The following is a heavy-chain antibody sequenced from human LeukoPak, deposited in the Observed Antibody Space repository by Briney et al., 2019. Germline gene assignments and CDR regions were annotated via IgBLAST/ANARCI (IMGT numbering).Heavy chain of an antibody. CDR3: ARESIPHEGGPKD. Sequence: PGGSLRLSCAVSGITLSNYGMSWVRQAPGKGLEWIGYIYYSGSTNYNPSLKSRVTISVDTSKNQFSLKLSSVTAADTAVYYCARESIPHEGGPKDWGQGTLVTVSS. CDR2: IYYSGST. V-gene: IGHV4-59*01. D-gene: IGHD2-2*02. CDR1: GITLSNYG. J-gene: IGHJ4*02.